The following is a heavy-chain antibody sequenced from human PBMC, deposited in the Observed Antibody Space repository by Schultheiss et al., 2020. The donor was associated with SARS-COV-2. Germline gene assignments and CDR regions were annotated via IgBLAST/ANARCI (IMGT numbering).Heavy chain of an antibody. CDR1: GYTFTSFS. J-gene: IGHJ6*02. V-gene: IGHV1-46*01. CDR2: INPSGGST. Sequence: ASVKVSCKSSGYTFTSFSMHWVRQAPGQGLEWMGIINPSGGSTSYAQKFQGRVTMTRDTSISTAYMELSRLRSDDTAVYYCASYGMDVWGQGTTVTVSS. CDR3: ASYGMDV.